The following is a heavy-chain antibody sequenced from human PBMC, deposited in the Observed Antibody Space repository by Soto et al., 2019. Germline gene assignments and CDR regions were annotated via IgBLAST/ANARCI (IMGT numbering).Heavy chain of an antibody. CDR2: INPSGGST. D-gene: IGHD3-3*01. J-gene: IGHJ5*02. CDR3: ARGPPIYDFWSGYLLRDNWLDP. Sequence: GASVKVSCKASGYTFTSYYMHWVRQAPGQGLEWMGIINPSGGSTSYAQKFQGRVTMTRDTSTSTVYMELSSLRSEDTAVYYCARGPPIYDFWSGYLLRDNWLDPWGQGTLVTVSS. CDR1: GYTFTSYY. V-gene: IGHV1-46*01.